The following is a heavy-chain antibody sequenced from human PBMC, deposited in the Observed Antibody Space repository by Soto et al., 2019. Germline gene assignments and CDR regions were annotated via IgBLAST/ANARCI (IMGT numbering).Heavy chain of an antibody. CDR1: GYTFTSYG. CDR3: ATRSPAFDY. CDR2: INAGNGNT. Sequence: ASVKVSCKASGYTFTSYGIHWVRQAPGQRLEWMGWINAGNGNTKYSQKFQGRVTITRDTSASTAYMELRSLRSDDTAVYYCATRSPAFDYWGQGTLVTVSS. V-gene: IGHV1-3*01. J-gene: IGHJ4*02.